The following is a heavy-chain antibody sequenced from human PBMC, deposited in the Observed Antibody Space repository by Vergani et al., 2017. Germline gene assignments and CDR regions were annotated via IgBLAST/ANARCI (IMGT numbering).Heavy chain of an antibody. CDR1: GFTFSSYA. Sequence: EVQLLESGGGLVQPGGSLRLSCAASGFTFSSYAMSWVRQAPGKGLEWVSAISGSGGSTYYADSVKGRFTISRDNSKNTLYLQMNSLRAEDTAVYYCAKGGFDYDSSGYSYYGMDVWGQGTTVTVSS. CDR2: ISGSGGST. J-gene: IGHJ6*02. V-gene: IGHV3-23*01. D-gene: IGHD3-22*01. CDR3: AKGGFDYDSSGYSYYGMDV.